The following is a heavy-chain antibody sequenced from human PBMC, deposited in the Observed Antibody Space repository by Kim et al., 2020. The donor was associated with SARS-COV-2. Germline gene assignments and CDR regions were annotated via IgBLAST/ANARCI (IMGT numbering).Heavy chain of an antibody. Sequence: GGSLRLSCAASGFTFSDYYMSWIRQAPGKGLEWVSYISSSGSTIYYADSVKGRFIISRDNAKNSLYLQMNSLRAEDTAVHYCARTPKVVVTVDYWGQGTLVTVSS. D-gene: IGHD3-22*01. J-gene: IGHJ4*02. V-gene: IGHV3-11*01. CDR1: GFTFSDYY. CDR3: ARTPKVVVTVDY. CDR2: ISSSGSTI.